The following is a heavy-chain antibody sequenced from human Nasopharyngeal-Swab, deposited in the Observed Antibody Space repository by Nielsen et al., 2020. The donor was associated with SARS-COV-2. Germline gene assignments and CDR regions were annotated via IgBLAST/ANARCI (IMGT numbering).Heavy chain of an antibody. D-gene: IGHD2-21*02. CDR1: GFSLSTPGVG. Sequence: SGPTLVKPTQTLTLTCSFPGFSLSTPGVGVAWIRQPPGKALEWLALIYWDADKRYSPSLNSRLTITKDSSKNQVVLTMTNMDPLDTGTYFCARRVTDIRFFDYWGQGTLVTVSS. J-gene: IGHJ4*02. V-gene: IGHV2-5*02. CDR2: IYWDADK. CDR3: ARRVTDIRFFDY.